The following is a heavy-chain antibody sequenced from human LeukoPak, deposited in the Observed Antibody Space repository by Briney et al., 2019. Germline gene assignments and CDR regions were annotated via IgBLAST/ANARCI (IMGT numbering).Heavy chain of an antibody. V-gene: IGHV3-48*03. CDR1: GFTFSRFE. CDR3: AHWPPGSRPSFDH. Sequence: PGGSLRLSCAASGFTFSRFEMNWVRQAPGKGLEWVSYISGSGRTIYYADSVKGRFTISRDSAKNSLYLQMNSLRAEDTAVYYCAHWPPGSRPSFDHWGQGTLVTVSS. D-gene: IGHD1-1*01. CDR2: ISGSGRTI. J-gene: IGHJ4*02.